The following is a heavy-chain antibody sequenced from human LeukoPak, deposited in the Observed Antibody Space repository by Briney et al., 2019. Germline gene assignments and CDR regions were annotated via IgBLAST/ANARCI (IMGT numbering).Heavy chain of an antibody. CDR2: ISGSGGST. CDR1: GFTFSSYA. V-gene: IGHV3-23*01. CDR3: ARTVEYSSSGKQFDP. D-gene: IGHD6-6*01. Sequence: PGGSLRLSCAASGFTFSSYAMSWVRQAPGKGLEWVSAISGSGGSTNYADSVKGRFTISRDNSKNTLYLQMNSLRAEDTAVYYCARTVEYSSSGKQFDPWGQGTLVTVSS. J-gene: IGHJ5*02.